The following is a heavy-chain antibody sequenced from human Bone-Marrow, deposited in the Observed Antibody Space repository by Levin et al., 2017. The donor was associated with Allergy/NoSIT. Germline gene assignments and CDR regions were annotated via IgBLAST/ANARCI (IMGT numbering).Heavy chain of an antibody. J-gene: IGHJ4*02. CDR1: GGSISTVDYY. D-gene: IGHD6-19*01. CDR2: IFYNGRT. V-gene: IGHV4-39*01. CDR3: VRIVYSSSIDF. Sequence: PSETLSLTCSVSGGSISTVDYYWGWVRQPPGKGLEFITNIFYNGRTYYNPSLKSRVTISVDTSKNQFSLDLSSVTAADTAVYYCVRIVYSSSIDFWGQGSLVTVSS.